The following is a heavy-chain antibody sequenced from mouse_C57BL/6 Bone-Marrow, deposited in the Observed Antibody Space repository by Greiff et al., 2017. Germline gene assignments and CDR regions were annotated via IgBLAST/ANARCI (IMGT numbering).Heavy chain of an antibody. CDR2: IYPGDGDT. D-gene: IGHD2-2*01. CDR1: GYAFSSSW. CDR3: ARWGYGYDNYAMDY. Sequence: QVQLQQSGPELVKPGASVKISCKASGYAFSSSWMNWVKQRPGKGLEWIGRIYPGDGDTNYNGKFKGKATLTADKSSSTAYMQLSSLTSEDSAVYFCARWGYGYDNYAMDYWGQGTSVTVSS. J-gene: IGHJ4*01. V-gene: IGHV1-82*01.